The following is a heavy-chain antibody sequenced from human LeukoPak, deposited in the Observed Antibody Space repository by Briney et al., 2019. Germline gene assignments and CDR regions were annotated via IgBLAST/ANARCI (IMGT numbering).Heavy chain of an antibody. V-gene: IGHV5-51*01. CDR3: ARQGFSGNYQGDAFDI. D-gene: IGHD1-26*01. CDR2: IYPTDSDT. Sequence: GGSLKISFQGSGYKFTTYWIGWVRQMPGKGLEWVGIIYPTDSDTIYSPSFQGHVTISADRSLNTAYLQWSSLKATDTAMYYCARQGFSGNYQGDAFDIWGQGTMVTVYS. J-gene: IGHJ3*02. CDR1: GYKFTTYW.